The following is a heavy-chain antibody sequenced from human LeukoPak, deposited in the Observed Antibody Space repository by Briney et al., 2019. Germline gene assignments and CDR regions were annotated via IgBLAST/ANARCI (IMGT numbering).Heavy chain of an antibody. D-gene: IGHD3-10*01. CDR1: GFTFSSYA. CDR2: ISYDGSNK. CDR3: ARDQMARGGEGDY. Sequence: GGSLRLSCAASGFTFSSYAMHWVRQAPGKGLEWVAVISYDGSNKYYADSVKGRFTISRDNSKNTLYLQMNSLRAEDTAVYYCARDQMARGGEGDYWGQGTLVTVSS. J-gene: IGHJ4*02. V-gene: IGHV3-30*14.